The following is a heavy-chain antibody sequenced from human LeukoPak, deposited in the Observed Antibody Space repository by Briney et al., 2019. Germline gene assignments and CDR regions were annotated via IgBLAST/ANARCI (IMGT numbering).Heavy chain of an antibody. CDR1: GYTFTGYY. D-gene: IGHD6-19*01. CDR3: AREPIAVAGTPDY. V-gene: IGHV1-2*02. J-gene: IGHJ4*01. CDR2: INPNSGGT. Sequence: ASVKVSCKASGYTFTGYYMHWVRQAPGQGLEWMGWINPNSGGTNYAQKFQGRVTMTRDTSISTAYMELSRLRSDDTAVYYCAREPIAVAGTPDYWGQGTLVTVFS.